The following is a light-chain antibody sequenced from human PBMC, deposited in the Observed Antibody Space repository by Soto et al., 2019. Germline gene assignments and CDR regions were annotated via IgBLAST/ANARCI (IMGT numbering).Light chain of an antibody. J-gene: IGKJ4*01. V-gene: IGKV3-20*01. CDR2: AAS. CDR1: QSVNSNY. Sequence: EIVLTQSPGTLSLSPGERATLSCRASQSVNSNYLAWYQQKPGQAPRLLIYAASSRATGTPDRLSGGGSGTDFTLPISRLEPEDFAVYYCQQYGSAPLTFDGGTKVEI. CDR3: QQYGSAPLT.